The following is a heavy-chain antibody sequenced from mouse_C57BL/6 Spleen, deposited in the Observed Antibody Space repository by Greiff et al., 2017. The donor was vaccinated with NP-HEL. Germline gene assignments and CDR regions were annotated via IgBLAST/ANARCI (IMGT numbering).Heavy chain of an antibody. CDR1: GYSITSGYY. Sequence: EVKLEESGPGLVKPSQSLSLTCSVTGYSITSGYYWNWIRQFPGNKLEWMGYISYDGSNNYNPSLKNRISITRDTSKNQFFLKLNSVTTEDTATYYCAREEPISSIAYWGQGTLVTVSA. J-gene: IGHJ3*01. V-gene: IGHV3-6*01. CDR2: ISYDGSN. D-gene: IGHD6-5*01. CDR3: AREEPISSIAY.